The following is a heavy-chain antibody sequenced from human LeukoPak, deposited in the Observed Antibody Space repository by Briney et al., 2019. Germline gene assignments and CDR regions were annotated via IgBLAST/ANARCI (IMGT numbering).Heavy chain of an antibody. Sequence: SRTLSLTCAISGDSVSSNSAAWNWIRQSPSRGLEWLGRTYYRSRWYNDDAVSVRGRITVNPDTSKNQFSLQLNSVTPEDTAVYYCARGLNWGFDYWGQGTLVTVSS. CDR1: GDSVSSNSAA. CDR3: ARGLNWGFDY. D-gene: IGHD7-27*01. V-gene: IGHV6-1*01. CDR2: TYYRSRWYN. J-gene: IGHJ4*02.